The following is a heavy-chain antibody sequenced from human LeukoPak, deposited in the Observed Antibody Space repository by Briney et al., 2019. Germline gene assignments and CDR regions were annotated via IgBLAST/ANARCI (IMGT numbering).Heavy chain of an antibody. J-gene: IGHJ3*02. D-gene: IGHD2-2*01. CDR3: AKGDYQAGHPQKGAWAFDI. CDR1: GFTFNDYA. CDR2: VSWNSGSI. V-gene: IGHV3-9*01. Sequence: PGGSLRLSCAASGFTFNDYAMHWVWHGPGQGLERVSGVSWNSGSIRYADSVKGRFTISRDNAKNSLYLQMNSLRAEDTALYYCAKGDYQAGHPQKGAWAFDIWGQGTMVTVSS.